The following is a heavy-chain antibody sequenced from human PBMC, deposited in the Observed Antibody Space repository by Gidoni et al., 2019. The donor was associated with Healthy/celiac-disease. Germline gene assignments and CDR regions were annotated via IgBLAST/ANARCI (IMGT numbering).Heavy chain of an antibody. CDR2: IVVGSGNT. V-gene: IGHV1-58*01. CDR3: AAAGGFLRYYDSSGYYRY. D-gene: IGHD3-22*01. J-gene: IGHJ4*02. CDR1: GFTFTSSA. Sequence: QMQLLQSGPEVKTPGTSVQVSCQASGFTFTSSAVQWVRQARGQRLEWIGWIVVGSGNTNYAQKFQERVTITRDMSTSTAYMELSSLRSEDTAVYYCAAAGGFLRYYDSSGYYRYWGQGTLVTVSS.